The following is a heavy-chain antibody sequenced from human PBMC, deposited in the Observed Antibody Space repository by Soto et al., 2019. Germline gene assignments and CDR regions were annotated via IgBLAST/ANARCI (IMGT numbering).Heavy chain of an antibody. CDR1: GFTFDDYG. D-gene: IGHD3-3*01. CDR2: INWNGGST. CDR3: TITIFGVAPKNWFDP. J-gene: IGHJ5*02. V-gene: IGHV3-20*02. Sequence: EVQLVESGGGVVRPGGSLRLSFAASGFTFDDYGMSWVRQAPGKGLEWVSGINWNGGSTGYADSVKGRFTISRDNAKNSLYLQMNSLRAEDTALYHLTITIFGVAPKNWFDPWGQGTLVTVSS.